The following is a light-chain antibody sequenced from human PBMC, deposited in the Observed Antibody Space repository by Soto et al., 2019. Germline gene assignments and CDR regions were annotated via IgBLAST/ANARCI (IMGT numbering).Light chain of an antibody. CDR2: GAS. Sequence: MVLTKSPGTLSLSPGERATLSCRASQSVSSSYLAWYQQKPGQAPRLLIYGASRRATGIPDRFSGSGSGTDFTLTISRLTPEDFAVYDCQQYGSSPPYTFGQGTKLEIK. V-gene: IGKV3-20*01. CDR1: QSVSSSY. CDR3: QQYGSSPPYT. J-gene: IGKJ2*01.